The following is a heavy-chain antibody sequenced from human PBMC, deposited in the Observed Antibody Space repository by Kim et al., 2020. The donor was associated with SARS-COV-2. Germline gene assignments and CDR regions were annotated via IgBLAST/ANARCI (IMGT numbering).Heavy chain of an antibody. CDR1: GGTFSSYA. CDR2: IIPIFGTA. D-gene: IGHD6-13*01. J-gene: IGHJ4*02. V-gene: IGHV1-69*13. Sequence: SVKVSCKASGGTFSSYAISWVRQAPGQGLEWMGGIIPIFGTANYAQKFQGRVTITADESTSTAYMELSSLRSEDTAVYYCAREAYSSSVGTLFDYWGQGTLVTVSS. CDR3: AREAYSSSVGTLFDY.